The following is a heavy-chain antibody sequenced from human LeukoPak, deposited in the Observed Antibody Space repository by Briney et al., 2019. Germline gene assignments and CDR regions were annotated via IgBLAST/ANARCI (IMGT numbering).Heavy chain of an antibody. Sequence: GGSLRLSCAASGFTFSSYEMNWVRQAPGKGLEGVSYISSSGTSIYYADSVKGRFTISRDNAKNSLYLQMNSLRADDTAVYYCARRNCSSTSCLIDYWGQGTLVTVSS. CDR3: ARRNCSSTSCLIDY. CDR2: ISSSGTSI. V-gene: IGHV3-48*03. CDR1: GFTFSSYE. D-gene: IGHD2-2*01. J-gene: IGHJ4*02.